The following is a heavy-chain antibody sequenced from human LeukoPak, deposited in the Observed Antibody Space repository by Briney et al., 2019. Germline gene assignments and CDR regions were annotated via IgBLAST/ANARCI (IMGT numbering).Heavy chain of an antibody. CDR3: ARERSGDYYTFDI. CDR1: GFTFSDYY. J-gene: IGHJ3*02. Sequence: GGSLRLSCAVSGFTFSDYYMSWIRQAPGKGLEWISYLTKSGGTKNYADSVKGRFTISRDNTKNSVYLQMNSLRVEDTAVYYCARERSGDYYTFDIWGRGTMAIVSS. V-gene: IGHV3-11*01. CDR2: LTKSGGTK. D-gene: IGHD3-22*01.